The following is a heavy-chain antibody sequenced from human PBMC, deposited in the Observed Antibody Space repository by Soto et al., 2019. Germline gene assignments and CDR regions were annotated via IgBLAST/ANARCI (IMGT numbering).Heavy chain of an antibody. CDR3: ARAGVTPDFFDY. D-gene: IGHD2-21*02. V-gene: IGHV3-53*01. CDR2: FESGGSI. J-gene: IGHJ4*02. Sequence: GGSLRLSCAASGFSVRTNYMSWVRQAPGKGLEWVSVFESGGSIYYADSVKGRFIISRDYARNTVDLQLNSLRADDTAVYYCARAGVTPDFFDYWGQGTRGTVSS. CDR1: GFSVRTNY.